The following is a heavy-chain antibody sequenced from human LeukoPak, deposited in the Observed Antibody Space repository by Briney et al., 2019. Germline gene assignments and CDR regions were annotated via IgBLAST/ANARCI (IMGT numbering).Heavy chain of an antibody. Sequence: PGGSLRLSCAASGFTFSSYGMHWVRQAPGKGLEWVAFIRYDGSNKYYADSVKGRFTISRDNSKNTLYMQMNSLRAQDTAVYYCGKGRGGGLGGQLVPSWFDPWGQGTLVTVSS. D-gene: IGHD6-6*01. CDR3: GKGRGGGLGGQLVPSWFDP. J-gene: IGHJ5*02. CDR1: GFTFSSYG. V-gene: IGHV3-30*02. CDR2: IRYDGSNK.